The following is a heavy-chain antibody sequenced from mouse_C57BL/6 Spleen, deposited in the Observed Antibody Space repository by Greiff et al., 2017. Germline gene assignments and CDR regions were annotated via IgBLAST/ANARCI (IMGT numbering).Heavy chain of an antibody. Sequence: QVQLKQSGPELVKPGASVKISCKASGYTFTDYYINWVKQRPGQGLEWIGWIFPGSGSTYYNEKFKGKATLTVDKSSSTAYMLLSSLTSEDSAVYFCARSYYSNYGYFDYWGQGTTLTVSS. CDR1: GYTFTDYY. J-gene: IGHJ2*01. CDR3: ARSYYSNYGYFDY. CDR2: IFPGSGST. V-gene: IGHV1-75*01. D-gene: IGHD2-5*01.